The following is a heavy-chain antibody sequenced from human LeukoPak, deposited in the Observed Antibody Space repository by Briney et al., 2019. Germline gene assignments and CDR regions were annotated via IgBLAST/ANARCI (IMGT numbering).Heavy chain of an antibody. D-gene: IGHD3-10*01. V-gene: IGHV1-2*02. CDR3: ARIDYGSGSYYNSGWFDP. CDR2: INPNSGGT. J-gene: IGHJ5*02. CDR1: GYTFTGYY. Sequence: ASVKVSCKASGYTFTGYYMHWVRQAPGQGLEWMGWINPNSGGTNYAQKFQGRVTMTRDTSISTAYMELSRLRSDDTAVYYCARIDYGSGSYYNSGWFDPWGQGTLVTVSS.